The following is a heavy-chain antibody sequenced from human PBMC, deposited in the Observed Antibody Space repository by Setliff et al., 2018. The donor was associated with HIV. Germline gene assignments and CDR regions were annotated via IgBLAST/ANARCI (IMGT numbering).Heavy chain of an antibody. D-gene: IGHD2-15*01. V-gene: IGHV1-69-2*01. CDR1: GYTFTDYY. CDR3: AIRREVVAAATTRRGLDI. CDR2: VDPQDGET. J-gene: IGHJ3*02. Sequence: ASVKVSCKASGYTFTDYYIDWVQQAPGGGLEWVGRVDPQDGETKYAEKFRDRVTITADTSIDTAYMELSRLRSEDTAVYYCAIRREVVAAATTRRGLDIWGQGTMVTVSS.